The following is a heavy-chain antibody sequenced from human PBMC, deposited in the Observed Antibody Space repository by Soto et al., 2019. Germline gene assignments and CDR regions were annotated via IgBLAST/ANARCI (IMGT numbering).Heavy chain of an antibody. D-gene: IGHD3-9*01. V-gene: IGHV3-23*01. CDR1: GFTFSSYA. J-gene: IGHJ6*02. CDR2: ISGSGGST. Sequence: EVQLLESGGGLVQPGGSLRLSCAASGFTFSSYAMSWVRQAPGKGLEWVSAISGSGGSTYYADSVKGRFTIHRDNSKKTLYLQMNSLRAEDTAVYYCAKDPNDYDRVYGMDVWGQGTTVTVSS. CDR3: AKDPNDYDRVYGMDV.